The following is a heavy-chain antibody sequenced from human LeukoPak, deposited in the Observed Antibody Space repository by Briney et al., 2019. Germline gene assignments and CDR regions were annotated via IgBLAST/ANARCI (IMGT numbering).Heavy chain of an antibody. CDR2: IRHSDGST. J-gene: IGHJ4*02. CDR3: VRDWGYDSSGYWQKYFDT. CDR1: GFTFSSYG. Sequence: GGSLRLSCAASGFTFSSYGMSWVRQAPGKGLEWVSSIRHSDGSTYYADSVKGRFTISRDNAKNTVYLQMNSLRAEDTAVYYCVRDWGYDSSGYWQKYFDTWGQGTLVTVSS. V-gene: IGHV3-23*01. D-gene: IGHD3-22*01.